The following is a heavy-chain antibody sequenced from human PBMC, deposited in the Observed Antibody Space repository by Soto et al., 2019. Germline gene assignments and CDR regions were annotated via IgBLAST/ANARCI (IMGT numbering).Heavy chain of an antibody. CDR3: ATAEVDY. J-gene: IGHJ4*02. Sequence: GGPLSLSCAASGFTFGDCWMHWVRQAPGEGLEWVSRMNSDGSSTNYADSVKGRFTVSRDNAKNTLYLQMNSLRAEDTAVYYCATAEVDYWGPGTLVTVSS. V-gene: IGHV3-74*01. CDR1: GFTFGDCW. CDR2: MNSDGSST.